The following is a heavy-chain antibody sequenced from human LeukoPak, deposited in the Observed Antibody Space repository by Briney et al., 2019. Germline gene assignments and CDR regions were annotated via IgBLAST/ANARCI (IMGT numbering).Heavy chain of an antibody. Sequence: ASVKLSCKASGYTFTSYGISWVRQAPGQGLEWMGWISAYNGNTNYAQELQGRVTMTTDTSTSTDYMELRSLRSDDTAVYYCARASYCSSTSCYFTKYNWFDPWGQGNLVTVSS. V-gene: IGHV1-18*01. CDR1: GYTFTSYG. CDR2: ISAYNGNT. CDR3: ARASYCSSTSCYFTKYNWFDP. J-gene: IGHJ5*02. D-gene: IGHD2-2*01.